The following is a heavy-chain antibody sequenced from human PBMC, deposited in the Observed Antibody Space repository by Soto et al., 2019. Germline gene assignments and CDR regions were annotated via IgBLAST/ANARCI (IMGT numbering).Heavy chain of an antibody. D-gene: IGHD5-18*01. CDR1: GGSISSGGYY. V-gene: IGHV4-31*03. J-gene: IGHJ4*02. Sequence: SETLSLTCTVSGGSISSGGYYWSWIRQHPGKGLEWIGYIYYSGSTYYNPSLKSRVTISVDTSKNQFSLKLSSVTAADTAVYYCARGANTAMVRIDYWGQGTLVTVSS. CDR3: ARGANTAMVRIDY. CDR2: IYYSGST.